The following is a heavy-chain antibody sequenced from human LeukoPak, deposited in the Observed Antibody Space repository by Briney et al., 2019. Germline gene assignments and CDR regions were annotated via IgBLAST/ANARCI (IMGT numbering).Heavy chain of an antibody. Sequence: PGGSLRLSCAASGFIFSSYEMNWVRQAPGKGLEWVPYISSSGSTIYYADSVKGRFTISRDNAKNSLYLQMNSLRADDTAIYHCARDFYMDVWGKGTTVTVSS. CDR3: ARDFYMDV. CDR2: ISSSGSTI. CDR1: GFIFSSYE. V-gene: IGHV3-48*03. J-gene: IGHJ6*03.